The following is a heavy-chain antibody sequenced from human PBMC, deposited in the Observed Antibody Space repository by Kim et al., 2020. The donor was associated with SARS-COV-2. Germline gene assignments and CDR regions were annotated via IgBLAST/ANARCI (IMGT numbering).Heavy chain of an antibody. Sequence: SQKFQGRVTITRDTSASTAYMELSSLRSEDTAVYYCARDLVGVRGTNFDPWGQGTLVTVSS. V-gene: IGHV1-3*01. J-gene: IGHJ5*02. D-gene: IGHD3-10*01. CDR3: ARDLVGVRGTNFDP.